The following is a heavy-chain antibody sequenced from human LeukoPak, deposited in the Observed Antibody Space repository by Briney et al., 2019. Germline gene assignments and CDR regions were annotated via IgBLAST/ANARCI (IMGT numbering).Heavy chain of an antibody. CDR2: ITTSSTYT. D-gene: IGHD2-15*01. Sequence: SGGSLRLSCEASGFSFSSYNMDWVRQTPGKGLEWISSITTSSTYTFYADSVKGRFTISRDNARNSLYLQMNSLRAEDTAVYYCARGLYCSGGSCLFDYWGQGTLVTVSS. V-gene: IGHV3-21*01. J-gene: IGHJ4*02. CDR1: GFSFSSYN. CDR3: ARGLYCSGGSCLFDY.